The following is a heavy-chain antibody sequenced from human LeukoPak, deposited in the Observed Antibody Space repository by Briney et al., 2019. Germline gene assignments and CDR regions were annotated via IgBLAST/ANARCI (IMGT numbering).Heavy chain of an antibody. CDR1: GFTSSSYS. Sequence: GGSLRLSCAASGFTSSSYSMSWVRQAPGKGLEWVSSMRSSRSYIYYADSVKGRFIISKDNAKNSLYLQMNSLRAEDTAVYYCARVDYYEGYWGQGTLVTVSS. D-gene: IGHD3-22*01. J-gene: IGHJ4*02. V-gene: IGHV3-21*01. CDR3: ARVDYYEGY. CDR2: MRSSRSYI.